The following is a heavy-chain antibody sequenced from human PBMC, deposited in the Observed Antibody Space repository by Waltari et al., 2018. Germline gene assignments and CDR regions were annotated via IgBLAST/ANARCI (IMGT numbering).Heavy chain of an antibody. D-gene: IGHD6-6*01. CDR3: ARVSIAARRVDYYYYGMDV. Sequence: QVQLQESGPGLVKPSQTLSLTCTVSGGSISSGDYYWLWICHPPGKGLEWIGYIYYSGSTYYNPSLKSRVTISVDTSKNQFSLKLSSVTAADTAVYYCARVSIAARRVDYYYYGMDVWGQGTTVTVSS. CDR2: IYYSGST. CDR1: GGSISSGDYY. V-gene: IGHV4-30-4*01. J-gene: IGHJ6*02.